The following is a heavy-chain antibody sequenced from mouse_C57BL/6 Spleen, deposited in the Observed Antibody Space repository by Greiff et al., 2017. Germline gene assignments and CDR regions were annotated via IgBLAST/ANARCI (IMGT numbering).Heavy chain of an antibody. CDR2: IYPGSGST. J-gene: IGHJ4*01. CDR3: ARKAMDD. V-gene: IGHV1-55*01. CDR1: GYTFTSYW. Sequence: QVQLKQPGAELVKPGASVKMSCKASGYTFTSYWITWVKQRPGQGLEWIGDIYPGSGSTNYNEKFKSKATLTADTSSSTAYMQLNSLTSEDSAVYYCARKAMDDWGQGTSVTASS.